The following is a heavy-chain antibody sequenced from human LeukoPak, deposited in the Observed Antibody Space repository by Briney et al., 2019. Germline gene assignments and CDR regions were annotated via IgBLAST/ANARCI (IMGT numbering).Heavy chain of an antibody. CDR3: ARTSEGGYFDY. CDR1: GFTFSNYW. Sequence: GAPLNPSCAASGFTFSNYWMGGVRPAPGKGLGWVSRINGYGSSTTYADSLKRPFTISRDNANNTLYLQMNSLRAEYTAVYYCARTSEGGYFDYWGQGAVVTVSS. CDR2: INGYGSST. V-gene: IGHV3-74*01. J-gene: IGHJ4*02.